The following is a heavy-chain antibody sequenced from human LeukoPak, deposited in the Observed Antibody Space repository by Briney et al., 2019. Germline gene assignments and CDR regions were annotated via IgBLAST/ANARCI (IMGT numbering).Heavy chain of an antibody. CDR2: ISYDGSNK. CDR3: AKEGQVKYPRYCTNGVCYHHYYYGMDV. V-gene: IGHV3-30*18. D-gene: IGHD2-8*01. Sequence: SGGSLRLSCAASGFTFSSYSMTWVRQAPGKGLEWVAVISYDGSNKYYADSVKGRFTISRDNSKNTLYLQMNSLRAEDTAVYYCAKEGQVKYPRYCTNGVCYHHYYYGMDVWGQGTTVTVSS. CDR1: GFTFSSYS. J-gene: IGHJ6*02.